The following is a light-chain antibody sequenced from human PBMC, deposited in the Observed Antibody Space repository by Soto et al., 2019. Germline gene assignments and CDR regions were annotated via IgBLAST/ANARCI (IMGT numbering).Light chain of an antibody. CDR3: QQYNNWHPYT. J-gene: IGKJ2*01. V-gene: IGKV3D-15*01. CDR2: GAS. CDR1: QSVSIN. Sequence: EIVMTQSPATLSVSPGERATLSCRASQSVSINLAWYQQNTGQATRLLIYGASTRATGIPARFSGSGSGTEFTLTISSLQSEDFAVYYCQQYNNWHPYTFGQGTKLEIK.